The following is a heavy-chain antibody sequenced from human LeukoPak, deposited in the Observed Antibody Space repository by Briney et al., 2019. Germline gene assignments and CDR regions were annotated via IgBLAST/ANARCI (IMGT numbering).Heavy chain of an antibody. V-gene: IGHV1-8*03. CDR1: GYTFTSYD. J-gene: IGHJ6*02. CDR3: ARDHRNYYDSSGYYYGMDV. CDR2: MNPNSGNT. D-gene: IGHD3-22*01. Sequence: ASVKVSCKASGYTFTSYDINWVRQATGQGLEWMGWMNPNSGNTGYAQKFQGRVTITRDTSISTAYMELSRLRSDDTAVYYCARDHRNYYDSSGYYYGMDVWGQGTTVTVSS.